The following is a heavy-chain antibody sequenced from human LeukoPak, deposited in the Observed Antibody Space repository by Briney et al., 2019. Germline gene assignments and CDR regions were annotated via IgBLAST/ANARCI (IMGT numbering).Heavy chain of an antibody. CDR2: ISWNSGSI. J-gene: IGHJ4*02. CDR3: AKDIVRGVRGVIAFDY. V-gene: IGHV3-9*01. CDR1: GFTFSSYA. Sequence: GGSLRLSCAASGFTFSSYAMSWVRQAPGKGLEWVSGISWNSGSIGYADSVKGRFTISRDNAKNSLYLQMNSLRAEDTALYYCAKDIVRGVRGVIAFDYWGQGTLVTVSS. D-gene: IGHD3-10*01.